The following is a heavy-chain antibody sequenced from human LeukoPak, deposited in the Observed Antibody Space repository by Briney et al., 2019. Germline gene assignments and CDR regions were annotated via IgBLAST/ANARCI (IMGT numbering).Heavy chain of an antibody. CDR2: INPNSGGT. D-gene: IGHD3-10*01. Sequence: ASVKVSCKASGYTFTGYYMHWVRQAPGQGLEWMGWINPNSGGTNYAQKFQGRVTMTRDTSISTAYMELSRLRSDDTAVYYCARDMVRGVKGWFDPWGQGTLVTVSS. CDR3: ARDMVRGVKGWFDP. J-gene: IGHJ5*02. CDR1: GYTFTGYY. V-gene: IGHV1-2*02.